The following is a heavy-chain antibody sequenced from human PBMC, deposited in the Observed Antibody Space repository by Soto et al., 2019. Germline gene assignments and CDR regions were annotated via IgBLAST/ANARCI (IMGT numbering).Heavy chain of an antibody. D-gene: IGHD6-19*01. CDR2: ISDDGDRT. V-gene: IGHV3-23*01. CDR1: GFTFSRYA. Sequence: GGSLRLSCAASGFTFSRYAMSWVRQAPGKGLEWVSTISDDGDRTYNADSAKGRSTTSRDNSKNTLYLQMNSLRAEDTAVYFCAKSGSVWFVYYYMDVWGKGTTVTVSS. J-gene: IGHJ6*03. CDR3: AKSGSVWFVYYYMDV.